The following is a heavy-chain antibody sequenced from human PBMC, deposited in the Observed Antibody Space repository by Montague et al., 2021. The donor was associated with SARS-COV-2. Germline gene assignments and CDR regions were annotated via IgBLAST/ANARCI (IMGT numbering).Heavy chain of an antibody. CDR2: IFYTGST. D-gene: IGHD2-15*01. V-gene: IGHV4-59*01. CDR3: ARAQYICLSANCVNYFDL. Sequence: SETLSLTCSVSGGSTSNYYWTWSRQSPGKGRQWMGYIFYTGSTKFNPSLKSRVATSLDTSKNHFSLRLSAVTAADTARYYCARAQYICLSANCVNYFDLWGLGALVTVSS. J-gene: IGHJ4*02. CDR1: GGSTSNYY.